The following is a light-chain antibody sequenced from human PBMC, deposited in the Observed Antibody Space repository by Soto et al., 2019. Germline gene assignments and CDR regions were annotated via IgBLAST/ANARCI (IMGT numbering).Light chain of an antibody. CDR1: QSISSDY. CDR2: GAS. V-gene: IGKV3-20*01. CDR3: QHDSSAPFT. J-gene: IGKJ3*01. Sequence: EIVLTQSPGILSLSPGERATLACRASQSISSDYLAWYQQRPGQSPRLLIYGASSRTTVVPDRFSGSGSGTDFTLTISRLEPEDFAIYYCQHDSSAPFTFGPGTKVDIK.